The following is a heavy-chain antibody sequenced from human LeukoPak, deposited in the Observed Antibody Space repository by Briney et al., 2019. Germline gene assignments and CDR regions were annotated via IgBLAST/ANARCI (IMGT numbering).Heavy chain of an antibody. CDR2: INPDGIEK. J-gene: IGHJ4*02. CDR1: GFIFSNHW. Sequence: PGGSLRLSCVASGFIFSNHWMTWVRQAPGKGLEWVANINPDGIEKYSVDSVKGRFTISRDNAKNSLDLQMDTLRAGDTAVYHCARVKRYKYDSSGYFVGFFDSWGQGTLVSVSS. CDR3: ARVKRYKYDSSGYFVGFFDS. D-gene: IGHD3-22*01. V-gene: IGHV3-7*02.